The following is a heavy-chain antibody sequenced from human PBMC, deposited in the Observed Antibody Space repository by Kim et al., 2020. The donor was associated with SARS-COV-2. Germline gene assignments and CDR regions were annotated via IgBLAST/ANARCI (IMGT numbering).Heavy chain of an antibody. CDR3: VRDENLAAAGAGYDL. Sequence: SETLSLTCSVSGAFVSISNFYWGWIRQPPGKGLQWIASISYTGDLYSNPSLKSRVTVSVDTSKNQFSLKLTSVTAADTAVYYCVRDENLAAAGAGYDLWG. CDR1: GAFVSISNFY. CDR2: ISYTGDL. V-gene: IGHV4-39*07. J-gene: IGHJ6*01. D-gene: IGHD6-13*01.